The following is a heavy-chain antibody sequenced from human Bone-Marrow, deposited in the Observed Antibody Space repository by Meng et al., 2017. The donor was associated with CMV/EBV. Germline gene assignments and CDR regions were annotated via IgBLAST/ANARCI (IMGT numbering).Heavy chain of an antibody. D-gene: IGHD2-2*01. CDR2: MNPNSGNT. V-gene: IGHV1-8*03. J-gene: IGHJ6*02. CDR1: GYTFTSYD. CDR3: ARGPSIVVVPATWSYGMDV. Sequence: ASVKVSCKASGYTFTSYDINWVRQATGQGLEWMGWMNPNSGNTGYARKFQGRVTITRNTSISTAYMELSSLRSEDTAVYYCARGPSIVVVPATWSYGMDVWGQGTTVTVSS.